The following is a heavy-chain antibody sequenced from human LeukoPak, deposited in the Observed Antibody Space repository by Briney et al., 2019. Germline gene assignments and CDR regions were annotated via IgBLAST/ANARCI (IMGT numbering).Heavy chain of an antibody. CDR2: IKNEVDGGTT. V-gene: IGHV3-15*01. CDR1: GFTFSHAW. D-gene: IGHD2-15*01. J-gene: IGHJ4*02. CDR3: TTIRGFCGGRSCLGY. Sequence: GGSLRLSCAVSGFTFSHAWMSWVRQAPGKGLEWVGRIKNEVDGGTTDYAAPVKGRFTIARDDSKNTLYLQMNSLKSEDTAVYYCTTIRGFCGGRSCLGYWGQGTLVTVSS.